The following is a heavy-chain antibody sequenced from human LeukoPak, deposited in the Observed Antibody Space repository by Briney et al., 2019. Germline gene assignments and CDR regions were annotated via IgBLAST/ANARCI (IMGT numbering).Heavy chain of an antibody. Sequence: SVKFSCKASGYTFTSYAISWVRQAPGQGLEWMGRISAYNGNTNYAQKLQGRVTMTTDTSTSTAYMELRSLRSDDTAVYYCARDLQWLENYYYGMDVWGQGTTVTVSS. CDR3: ARDLQWLENYYYGMDV. CDR2: ISAYNGNT. V-gene: IGHV1-18*01. J-gene: IGHJ6*02. CDR1: GYTFTSYA. D-gene: IGHD6-19*01.